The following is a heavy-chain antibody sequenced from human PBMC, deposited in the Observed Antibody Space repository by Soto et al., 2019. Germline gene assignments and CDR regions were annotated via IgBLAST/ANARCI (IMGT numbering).Heavy chain of an antibody. J-gene: IGHJ4*02. CDR3: AKDSAPFGGIAAA. V-gene: IGHV3-30*18. Sequence: PGGSLRLSCAASGFTFSSYGMHWVRQAPGKGLEWVAVISYDGSNKYYADSVKGRFTISRDNSKNTLYLQMNSLRAEDTAVYYCAKDSAPFGGIAAAWGQGTLVTVSS. CDR2: ISYDGSNK. D-gene: IGHD6-13*01. CDR1: GFTFSSYG.